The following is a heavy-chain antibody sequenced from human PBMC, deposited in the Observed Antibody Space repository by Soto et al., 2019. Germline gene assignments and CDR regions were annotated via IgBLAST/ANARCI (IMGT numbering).Heavy chain of an antibody. J-gene: IGHJ6*02. Sequence: QVQLVQSGAEVKKPGSSVKVSCKASGVTFSSYAISWVRQAPGQGLEWMGGIIPILGTANYAQKFQGRVTITADESTSTAYMELSSLRSEDTAVYYCARIGLGGPYYYYGMDVWGQGTTVTVSS. CDR2: IIPILGTA. V-gene: IGHV1-69*01. D-gene: IGHD2-15*01. CDR3: ARIGLGGPYYYYGMDV. CDR1: GVTFSSYA.